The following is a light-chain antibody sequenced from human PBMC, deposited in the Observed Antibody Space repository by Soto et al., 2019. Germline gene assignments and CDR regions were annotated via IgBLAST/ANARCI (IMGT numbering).Light chain of an antibody. J-gene: IGKJ5*01. V-gene: IGKV3-11*01. CDR1: LSVSSY. CDR3: QQRSNWPP. Sequence: VVLTQSPATLSVSPGERATLPCRASLSVSSYLAWYQQKPGQAPRLLIYDASNRATGIPARFSGSGSGTDFTLTISSLEPEDFAVYYCQQRSNWPPFGQGTRLEIK. CDR2: DAS.